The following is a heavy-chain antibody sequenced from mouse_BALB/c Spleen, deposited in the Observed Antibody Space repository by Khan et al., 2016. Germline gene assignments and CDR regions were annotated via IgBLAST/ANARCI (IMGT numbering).Heavy chain of an antibody. V-gene: IGHV5-6-3*01. Sequence: EMELVESGGGLVQPGGSLKLSCAASGFTFSTYAMSWVRQTPDKRLELVATINSNGGSTYYPDYVKGRFTISRDNAKNTLYLQMSSLKSEDTAMYYCARVRQAVDYWGQGTSVTVSS. J-gene: IGHJ4*01. CDR3: ARVRQAVDY. D-gene: IGHD2-14*01. CDR1: GFTFSTYA. CDR2: INSNGGST.